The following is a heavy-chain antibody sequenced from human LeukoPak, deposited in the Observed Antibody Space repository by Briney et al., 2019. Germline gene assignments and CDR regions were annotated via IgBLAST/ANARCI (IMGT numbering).Heavy chain of an antibody. J-gene: IGHJ4*02. CDR1: GGSIRSYY. CDR3: ATTSRDFWSGYDY. D-gene: IGHD3-3*01. V-gene: IGHV4-59*01. Sequence: PSETLSLTCTVSGGSIRSYYWSWIRQPPGKGLEWIGYIYYTGTTDYNPSLKSRVTISVDTSKNQFSLGLSSVTAADTAVYYCATTSRDFWSGYDYWGQGTLVTVSS. CDR2: IYYTGTT.